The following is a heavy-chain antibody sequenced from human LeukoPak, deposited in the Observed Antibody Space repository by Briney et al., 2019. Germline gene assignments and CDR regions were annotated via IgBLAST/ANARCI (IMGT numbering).Heavy chain of an antibody. CDR2: IIPIFGTA. J-gene: IGHJ4*02. CDR3: ARGLGYCSGGSCPHAQSFDY. Sequence: ASVKVSCKASGGTFSSYAISWVRQAPGQGLEWMGGIIPIFGTANYAQKFQGRVTITADESTSTAYMELSSLRSEDTAVYYCARGLGYCSGGSCPHAQSFDYWGQGTLVTVSP. CDR1: GGTFSSYA. V-gene: IGHV1-69*13. D-gene: IGHD2-15*01.